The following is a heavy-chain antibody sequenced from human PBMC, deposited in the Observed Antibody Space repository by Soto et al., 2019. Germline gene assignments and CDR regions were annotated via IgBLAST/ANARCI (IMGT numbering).Heavy chain of an antibody. CDR3: AKDLTRQLAYWLDP. CDR1: GFTFSSYA. D-gene: IGHD6-6*01. V-gene: IGHV3-23*01. CDR2: ISGSGSTI. J-gene: IGHJ5*02. Sequence: GGSLRLSCAASGFTFSSYAVSWVRQAPGKGPEWISSISGSGSTIYYADSVKGRFTISRDNSKNTLYLTLTSLTSDDTALYYCAKDLTRQLAYWLDPWGQGTQVTVSS.